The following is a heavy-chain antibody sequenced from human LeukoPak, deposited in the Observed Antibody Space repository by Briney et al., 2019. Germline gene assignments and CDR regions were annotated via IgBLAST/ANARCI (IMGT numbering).Heavy chain of an antibody. CDR1: GFTFSSSA. CDR3: ATTLHSGYYDLY. D-gene: IGHD3-22*01. CDR2: IGGSGAGT. J-gene: IGHJ4*02. V-gene: IGHV3-23*01. Sequence: PGGSLRLSCAASGFTFSSSAMSWVRQAPGKGLEWVSGIGGSGAGTYYAVSVKGRFTISRDNSKNTLYLQMNSLRAEDTAVYYCATTLHSGYYDLYWGPGTLVTVSS.